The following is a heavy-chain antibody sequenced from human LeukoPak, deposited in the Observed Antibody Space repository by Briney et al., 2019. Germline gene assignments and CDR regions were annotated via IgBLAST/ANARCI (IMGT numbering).Heavy chain of an antibody. CDR3: ARDIGDYYGSGSYWLL. D-gene: IGHD3-10*01. Sequence: GGSLRLSCAASGFTFSSYSMNWVRQAPGKGLEWVSSISSSSTYIYYADSVKGRFTISRDNAKNSLYLQMNSLRVEDTAVYYCARDIGDYYGSGSYWLLWGQGTLVTVAS. CDR2: ISSSSTYI. V-gene: IGHV3-21*01. J-gene: IGHJ4*02. CDR1: GFTFSSYS.